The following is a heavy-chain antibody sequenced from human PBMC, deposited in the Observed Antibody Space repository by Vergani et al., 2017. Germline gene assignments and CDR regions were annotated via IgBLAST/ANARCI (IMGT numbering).Heavy chain of an antibody. D-gene: IGHD3-3*01. J-gene: IGHJ4*02. CDR3: ARAASDIXEVVITYLYYFDY. CDR1: GYTFTNYY. Sequence: QVQLVQSGAEVKKPGASVKISCKASGYTFTNYYIHWVRQAPGQGLESMGMVNPSGGSTTYAQKFQGRVTMTRDTSTSTVYMELTSLRSEDTAVYYFARAASDIXEVVITYLYYFDYWCQGTLVTVSS. V-gene: IGHV1-46*03. CDR2: VNPSGGST.